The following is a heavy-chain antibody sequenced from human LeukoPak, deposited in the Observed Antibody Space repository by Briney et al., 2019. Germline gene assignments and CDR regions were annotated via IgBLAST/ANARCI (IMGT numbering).Heavy chain of an antibody. D-gene: IGHD5-18*01. Sequence: PGGSLRLSCAASGFTFSSFWMHWVRQAPGKGLVWVSRINSDGSSTSYADSVKGRFTISRDNAKNTLYLQMNSLRAEDTAVYYCAREDTAMAYRAFDYWGQGTLVTVSS. CDR1: GFTFSSFW. CDR2: INSDGSST. J-gene: IGHJ4*02. CDR3: AREDTAMAYRAFDY. V-gene: IGHV3-74*01.